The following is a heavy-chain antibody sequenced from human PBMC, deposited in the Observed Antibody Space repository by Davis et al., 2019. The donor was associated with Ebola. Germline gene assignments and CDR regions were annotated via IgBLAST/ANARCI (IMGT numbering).Heavy chain of an antibody. CDR3: VTEGFDI. V-gene: IGHV3-64*04. Sequence: GESLKISCSASGFSFSTSSMYWVRQAPGKGLECISAISQNGGSTSYADSVKGRFTVSRDNSISTLYMQMNSLRVEDTAVYFCVTEGFDIWGQGTMVTVSS. CDR1: GFSFSTSS. J-gene: IGHJ3*02. CDR2: ISQNGGST.